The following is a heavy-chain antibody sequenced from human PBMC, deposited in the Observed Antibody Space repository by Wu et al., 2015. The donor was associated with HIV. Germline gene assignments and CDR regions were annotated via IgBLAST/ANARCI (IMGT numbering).Heavy chain of an antibody. CDR3: AREGYYGDYETVTGHPFDP. D-gene: IGHD4-17*01. Sequence: QVQLVQSGAEVKKPGASVKVSCKASGYTFTGYYMHWVRQAPGQGLEWMGWINPNSGGTNYAQKFQGRVTMTRDTSISTAYMELSRLRSDDTAVYYCAREGYYGDYETVTGHPFDPWGQGTLVTVSS. CDR1: GYTFTGYY. V-gene: IGHV1-2*02. CDR2: INPNSGGT. J-gene: IGHJ5*02.